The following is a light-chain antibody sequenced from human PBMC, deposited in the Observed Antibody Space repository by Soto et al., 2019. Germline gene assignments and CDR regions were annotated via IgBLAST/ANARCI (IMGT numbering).Light chain of an antibody. Sequence: QSALTQPPSASGSPGQSVTISCTGTSSDVGGYNYVSWYQQHPGKAPKLMIYDVSKRPSGVPDRFSGSKSGNTASVGGAGVGGEGGGECYWRSDAGSDGDYGFGTGSKVTVL. CDR2: DVS. CDR1: SSDVGGYNY. CDR3: RSDAGSDGDYG. J-gene: IGLJ6*01. V-gene: IGLV2-8*01.